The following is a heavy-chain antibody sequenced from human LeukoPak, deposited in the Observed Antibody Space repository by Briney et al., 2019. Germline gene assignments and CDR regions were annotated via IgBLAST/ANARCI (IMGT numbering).Heavy chain of an antibody. J-gene: IGHJ4*02. V-gene: IGHV3-48*03. Sequence: GGSLRLSCAASGFTFSSYEMNWVRQAPGKGLEWVSYITSSGSTKYYADSVKGRFTISRDNAKNSLFLQMNSLRAEDTAVYYCARTPFGYSDYWGQGILVTVSS. CDR1: GFTFSSYE. D-gene: IGHD5-24*01. CDR2: ITSSGSTK. CDR3: ARTPFGYSDY.